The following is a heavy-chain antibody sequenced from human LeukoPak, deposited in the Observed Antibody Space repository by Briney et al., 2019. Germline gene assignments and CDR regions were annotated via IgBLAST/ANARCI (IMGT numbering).Heavy chain of an antibody. J-gene: IGHJ5*02. CDR3: ARDRLYYGSGSILWFDP. V-gene: IGHV1-2*02. CDR1: GYTFTSYG. Sequence: ASLKVSCKASGYTFTSYGISWVRQAPGQGLEWMGWITPNSGGTNYAQKFQGRVSMTRDTSITTTYMELSRLISDDSAVYYCARDRLYYGSGSILWFDPWGQGTLDTV. CDR2: ITPNSGGT. D-gene: IGHD3-10*01.